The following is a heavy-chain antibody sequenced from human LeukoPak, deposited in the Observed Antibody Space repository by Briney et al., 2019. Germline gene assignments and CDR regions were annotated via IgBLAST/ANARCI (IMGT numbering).Heavy chain of an antibody. CDR2: ISGRGGSI. CDR1: GFTFSSYA. J-gene: IGHJ4*02. Sequence: PGGSLRLSCAASGFTFSSYAMNWVRQAPGKGLEWVSGISGRGGSIYYADSVTGRFTMSRDNSKNTLYLQMDSLRAEDTAVYYCANDARVRDYDFWSGYSFFDYWGQGTLVTVSS. V-gene: IGHV3-23*01. CDR3: ANDARVRDYDFWSGYSFFDY. D-gene: IGHD3-3*01.